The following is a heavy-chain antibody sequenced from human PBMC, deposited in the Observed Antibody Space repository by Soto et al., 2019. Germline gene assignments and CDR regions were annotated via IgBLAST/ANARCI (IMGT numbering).Heavy chain of an antibody. Sequence: GGSLRLSCAASGFTSSSYWMHWVRQAPGKGLVWVSRINSDGSSTSYADSVKGRFTISRDNARNTLYLQMNSLRAEDTAVYYFVRDRPIKAAAGFDYWGQGTLVTVSS. CDR3: VRDRPIKAAAGFDY. CDR2: INSDGSST. CDR1: GFTSSSYW. D-gene: IGHD6-13*01. J-gene: IGHJ4*02. V-gene: IGHV3-74*01.